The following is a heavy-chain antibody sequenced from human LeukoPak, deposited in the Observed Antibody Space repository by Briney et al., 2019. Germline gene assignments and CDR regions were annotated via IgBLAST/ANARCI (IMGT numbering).Heavy chain of an antibody. Sequence: GSSVKVSCKASGGTFSSYAISWVRQAPGQGLEWMGGIIPIFGTANYAQKFLGRVTITTDESTSTAYMELSSVRSEDTAVYYCARVVGGYCSSTSCYPTTHYFDYWGQGTLVTVSS. V-gene: IGHV1-69*05. CDR1: GGTFSSYA. D-gene: IGHD2-2*01. CDR3: ARVVGGYCSSTSCYPTTHYFDY. J-gene: IGHJ4*02. CDR2: IIPIFGTA.